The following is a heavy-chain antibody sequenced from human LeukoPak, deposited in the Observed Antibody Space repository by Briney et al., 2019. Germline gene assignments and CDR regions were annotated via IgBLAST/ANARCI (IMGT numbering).Heavy chain of an antibody. D-gene: IGHD5-12*01. J-gene: IGHJ6*02. CDR2: IIPILGIA. CDR1: GGTFSSYA. V-gene: IGHV1-69*04. CDR3: ARDKDIVATIHPLYYYYYGMDV. Sequence: SVKVSCKASGGTFSSYAISWVRQAPGQGLEWMGRIIPILGIANYAQKFQGRVTITADISTSTAYMELSSLRSEDTAVYYCARDKDIVATIHPLYYYYYGMDVWGQGTTVTVSS.